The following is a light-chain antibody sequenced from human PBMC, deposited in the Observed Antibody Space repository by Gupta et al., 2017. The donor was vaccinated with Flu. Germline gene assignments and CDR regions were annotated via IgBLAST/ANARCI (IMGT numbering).Light chain of an antibody. CDR3: QQEDSTPLT. CDR2: WAS. V-gene: IGKV4-1*01. Sequence: DIVMIQSPDSLAVSVGERATINCKSSQSVLYSSNNKNYLAWYQQKPGQPPKLLIYWASTRESGVPDRFSGSGSGTDFTLTISSLQAEDVAVYYCQQEDSTPLTVGGGTKVEIK. J-gene: IGKJ4*01. CDR1: QSVLYSSNNKNY.